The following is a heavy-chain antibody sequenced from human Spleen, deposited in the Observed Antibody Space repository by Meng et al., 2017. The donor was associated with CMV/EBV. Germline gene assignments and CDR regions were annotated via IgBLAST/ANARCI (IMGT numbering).Heavy chain of an antibody. CDR1: GGSFSGYY. V-gene: IGHV4-34*01. CDR3: ARRALRYFDGGGMDV. CDR2: INHSGST. J-gene: IGHJ6*02. Sequence: YGGSFSGYYWSWIRQPPGKGLEWIGEINHSGSTNYSPSLKSRVTISLDTSKNQFSLKMTSVTAADTAVYYCARRALRYFDGGGMDVWGQGTTVTVSS. D-gene: IGHD3-9*01.